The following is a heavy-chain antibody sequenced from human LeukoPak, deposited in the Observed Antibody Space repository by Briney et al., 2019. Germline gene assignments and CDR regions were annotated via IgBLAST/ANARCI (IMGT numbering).Heavy chain of an antibody. D-gene: IGHD6-6*01. CDR1: GYTFTGYY. V-gene: IGHV1-2*02. J-gene: IGHJ4*02. Sequence: ASVKVSCKASGYTFTGYYMHWVRQAPGQGLEWMGWINPNSGGTNYAQKFQGRVTMTRDTSISTAYMELSRLRSDDTAVYYCARSSLQYSSSFDYWGQGTLVTVSS. CDR2: INPNSGGT. CDR3: ARSSLQYSSSFDY.